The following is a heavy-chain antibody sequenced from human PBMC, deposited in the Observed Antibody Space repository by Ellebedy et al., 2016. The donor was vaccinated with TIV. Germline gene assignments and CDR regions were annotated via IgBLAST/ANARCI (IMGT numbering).Heavy chain of an antibody. CDR1: GYTFTSYD. J-gene: IGHJ6*02. D-gene: IGHD3-22*01. CDR2: MNPNSGNT. CDR3: ARGYWYYDSSGYYEAYYYYGMDV. V-gene: IGHV1-8*01. Sequence: ASVKVSXXASGYTFTSYDINWVRQATGQGLEWMGWMNPNSGNTGYAQKFQGRVTMTRNTSISTAYMELSSLRSEDTAVYYCARGYWYYDSSGYYEAYYYYGMDVWGQGTTVTVSS.